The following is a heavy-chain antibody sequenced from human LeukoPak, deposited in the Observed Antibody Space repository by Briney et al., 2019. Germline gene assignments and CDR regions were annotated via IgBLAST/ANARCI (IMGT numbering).Heavy chain of an antibody. CDR3: AREPLDSPFDF. J-gene: IGHJ4*02. Sequence: TSETLSLTCTVSGGSISGFYWNWIRQAAGKGLEWIGRIYTGGSTDYNPSLKSRVTMSADTSKKQFSLKLRSVTAADTAVYYCAREPLDSPFDFWGQGTLVTVSS. V-gene: IGHV4-4*07. D-gene: IGHD1-1*01. CDR2: IYTGGST. CDR1: GGSISGFY.